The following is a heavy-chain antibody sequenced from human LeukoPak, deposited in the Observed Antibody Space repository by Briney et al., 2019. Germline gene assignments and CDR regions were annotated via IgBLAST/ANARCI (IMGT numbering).Heavy chain of an antibody. D-gene: IGHD1-26*01. V-gene: IGHV3-21*01. J-gene: IGHJ4*02. CDR2: ITSSSDSK. CDR3: AREIMGGTFDY. CDR1: GFPFSTYS. Sequence: PGGSLRLSCAASGFPFSTYSMNWVRQAPGKGLEWVSSITSSSDSKYYADSIKGRLTISRDNARNSLHLQMNSLRAEDTAVYYCAREIMGGTFDYWGQGALVTVSS.